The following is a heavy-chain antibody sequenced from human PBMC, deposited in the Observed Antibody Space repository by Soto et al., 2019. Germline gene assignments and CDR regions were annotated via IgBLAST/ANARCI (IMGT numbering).Heavy chain of an antibody. CDR3: AKGYCSSTSCYDIFDY. Sequence: GGSLRLSCAASGFTFSSYAMSWVRQAPGKGLEWVSAISGSGGSTYYADSVKGRFTISRDNSKNTLYLQMNSLRAEDTAVYYCAKGYCSSTSCYDIFDYWGQGTLVTVSS. CDR2: ISGSGGST. J-gene: IGHJ4*02. CDR1: GFTFSSYA. D-gene: IGHD2-2*01. V-gene: IGHV3-23*01.